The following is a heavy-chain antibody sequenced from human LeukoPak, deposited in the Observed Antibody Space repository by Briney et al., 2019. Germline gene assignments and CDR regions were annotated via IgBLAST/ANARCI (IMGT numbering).Heavy chain of an antibody. V-gene: IGHV3-30*01. Sequence: PGGSLRLSCAASGFPFSSYAMHWVRQAPGKGLEWVAVISYDASNKYYADSVKGRFTISRDNSMNTLYLQMNSLRAEDTAVYYCARDRVGATQFDYWGQGTLVTVSS. CDR2: ISYDASNK. CDR1: GFPFSSYA. J-gene: IGHJ4*02. CDR3: ARDRVGATQFDY. D-gene: IGHD1-26*01.